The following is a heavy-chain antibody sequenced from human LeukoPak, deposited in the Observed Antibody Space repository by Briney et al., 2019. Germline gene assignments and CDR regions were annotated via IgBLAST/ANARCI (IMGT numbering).Heavy chain of an antibody. CDR1: GFTFSSYE. CDR3: ARWVVTTLYYYYYYMDV. D-gene: IGHD2-15*01. V-gene: IGHV3-48*01. J-gene: IGHJ6*03. Sequence: GGSLRLSCAASGFTFSSYEMNWVRQAPGKGLEWVSYISSSSSTIYYADSVKGRFTISRDNAKNSLYLQMNSLRAEDTAVYYCARWVVTTLYYYYYYMDVWGKGTTVTVSS. CDR2: ISSSSSTI.